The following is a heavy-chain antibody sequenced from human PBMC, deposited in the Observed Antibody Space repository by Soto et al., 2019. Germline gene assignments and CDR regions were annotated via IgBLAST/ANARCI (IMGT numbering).Heavy chain of an antibody. Sequence: ASVKVSCKXSGYTFTGYYMHWVRQAPGQGLEWMGWIDPNSGGTKYAQKFQGWVSMTRDTSISTAYMELSRLRSDDTAVYYCAREDYGDSNFDYWGQGTLVTVSS. CDR1: GYTFTGYY. J-gene: IGHJ4*02. D-gene: IGHD4-17*01. CDR3: AREDYGDSNFDY. CDR2: IDPNSGGT. V-gene: IGHV1-2*04.